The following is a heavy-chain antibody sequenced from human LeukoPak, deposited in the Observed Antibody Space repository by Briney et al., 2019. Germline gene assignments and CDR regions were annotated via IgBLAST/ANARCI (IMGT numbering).Heavy chain of an antibody. CDR1: GYTFTDYY. D-gene: IGHD3-10*01. Sequence: ASVKVSCKASGYTFTDYYIHWVRQAPGQGLEWMGWINPNNGGTNYAQKFQGRVTITADKSTSTAYMELSSLRSEDTAVYYCASPGGVISQYYFDYWGQGTLVTVSS. J-gene: IGHJ4*02. V-gene: IGHV1-2*02. CDR2: INPNNGGT. CDR3: ASPGGVISQYYFDY.